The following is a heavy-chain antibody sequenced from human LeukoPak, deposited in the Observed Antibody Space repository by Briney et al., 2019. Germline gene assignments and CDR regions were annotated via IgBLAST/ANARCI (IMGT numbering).Heavy chain of an antibody. Sequence: ASVKVSCKASGYTFTGYYMHWVRQAPGQGLEWMGRINPNSGGTNYAQEFQGRVTMTWDTSISTAYMELSRLRSDDTAVYYCARGPRGYSYGPTLDYWGQGTLVTVSS. CDR2: INPNSGGT. D-gene: IGHD5-18*01. V-gene: IGHV1-2*06. J-gene: IGHJ4*02. CDR1: GYTFTGYY. CDR3: ARGPRGYSYGPTLDY.